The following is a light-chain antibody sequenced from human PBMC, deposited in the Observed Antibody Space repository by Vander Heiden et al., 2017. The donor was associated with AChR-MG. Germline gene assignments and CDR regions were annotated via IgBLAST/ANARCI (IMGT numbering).Light chain of an antibody. CDR3: QAWDNGAWV. CDR1: TLGEKY. J-gene: IGLJ3*02. Sequence: SYELTQPPSVSVSPGQTARITCSANTLGEKYTSWFQQKDGQSTLLVMSHDDKLPAGVPDRFSGSNAGDTATLTITGTQAMDEADYYCQAWDNGAWVFGGGTKFTV. V-gene: IGLV3-1*01. CDR2: HDD.